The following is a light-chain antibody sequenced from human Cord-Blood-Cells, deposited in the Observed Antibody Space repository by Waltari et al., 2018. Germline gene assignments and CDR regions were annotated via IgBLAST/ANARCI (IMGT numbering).Light chain of an antibody. CDR3: QQRSNWYS. CDR2: DAS. J-gene: IGKJ2*03. CDR1: QSVSSY. Sequence: EIVLTQSPATLSLSPGDRATLSCRASQSVSSYLAWYQQKPGQAPRLLIYDASNRATGIPARFSGSGSGTDFTLTISSLEPEYFAVYYCQQRSNWYSFGQGTKLEIK. V-gene: IGKV3-11*01.